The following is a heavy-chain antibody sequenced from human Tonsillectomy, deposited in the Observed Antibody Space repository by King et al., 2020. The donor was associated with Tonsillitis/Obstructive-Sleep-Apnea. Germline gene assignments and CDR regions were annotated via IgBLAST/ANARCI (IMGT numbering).Heavy chain of an antibody. D-gene: IGHD2-15*01. CDR3: AGDEGYCSGCICYPGLASMDV. Sequence: VQLVESGAEVKKPGASVKVSCKASGYTFTSFGISWVRQAPGQGLEWMGWISGYNDNTNYVQNLQGRVTMTADTSTSTAYMELRSLRSDDTAVYYCAGDEGYCSGCICYPGLASMDVWGKGTTVTVSS. J-gene: IGHJ6*03. CDR2: ISGYNDNT. CDR1: GYTFTSFG. V-gene: IGHV1-18*01.